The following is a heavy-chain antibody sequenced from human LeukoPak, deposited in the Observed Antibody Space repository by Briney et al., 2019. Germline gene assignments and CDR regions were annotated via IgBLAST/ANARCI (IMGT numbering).Heavy chain of an antibody. V-gene: IGHV3-23*01. Sequence: GGSLRLSCAASGFTFSSYAMSWVRQAPGEGLEWVSLISGSGGSTYYADSVKGRFTISRDNLKNTLYLQMNSLRAEDTAVFYCAKDRDDYVWGSYLGAFDIWGQGTMVTVSS. CDR1: GFTFSSYA. D-gene: IGHD3-16*01. CDR2: ISGSGGST. CDR3: AKDRDDYVWGSYLGAFDI. J-gene: IGHJ3*02.